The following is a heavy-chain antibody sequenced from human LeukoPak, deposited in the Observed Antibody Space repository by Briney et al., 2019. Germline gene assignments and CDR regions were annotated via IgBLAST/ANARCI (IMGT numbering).Heavy chain of an antibody. V-gene: IGHV2-70*01. D-gene: IGHD4-17*01. CDR3: ARMTTTVNTVDAFDI. Sequence: SGPALVKPTQTLTLTCTFSGFSLSTSGMCVSWIRQPPGKALEWLALIDWDDDKYYSTSLKTRLTISKDTSKNQVVLTMTNMDPVDTATYFCARMTTTVNTVDAFDIWGQGTMVTVSS. CDR1: GFSLSTSGMC. CDR2: IDWDDDK. J-gene: IGHJ3*02.